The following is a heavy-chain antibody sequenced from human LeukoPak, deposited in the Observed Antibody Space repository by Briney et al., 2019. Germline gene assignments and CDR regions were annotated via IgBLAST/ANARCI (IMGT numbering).Heavy chain of an antibody. Sequence: GGSLRLSCAASGFTFSSYWMSWVRQAPGKGLEWVANIKQDGSEKYHVDSVKGRFTISRDNAKNSLYLQMNSLRAEDTAVYYCASAGYSSSWLDYWGQGTLVTVSS. CDR2: IKQDGSEK. CDR3: ASAGYSSSWLDY. J-gene: IGHJ4*02. CDR1: GFTFSSYW. D-gene: IGHD6-13*01. V-gene: IGHV3-7*01.